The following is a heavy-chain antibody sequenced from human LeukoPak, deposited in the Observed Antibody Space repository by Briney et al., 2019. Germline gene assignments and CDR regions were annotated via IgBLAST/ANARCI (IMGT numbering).Heavy chain of an antibody. J-gene: IGHJ4*02. CDR3: AKEVVAAALFDY. V-gene: IGHV3-15*01. D-gene: IGHD6-13*01. Sequence: GGSLRLSCAASGFTLSNAWMSWVRQAPGKGLERVGRIKSKTDGGTTDYAAPVKGRFTISRDDSKNTLYLQMNSLRAEDTAVYYCAKEVVAAALFDYWGQGTLVTVSS. CDR2: IKSKTDGGTT. CDR1: GFTLSNAW.